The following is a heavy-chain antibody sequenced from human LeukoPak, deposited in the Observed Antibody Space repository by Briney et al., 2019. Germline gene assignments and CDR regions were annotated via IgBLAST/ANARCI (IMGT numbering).Heavy chain of an antibody. CDR2: IRSKANSYAT. CDR3: AKGGDLEMATMTQGYFDY. Sequence: GGSLRLSCAASGFTFSGSAMHWVRQASGKGLEWVGRIRSKANSYATAYAASVKGRFTISRDDSKNTAYLQMNSLKTEDTAVYYCAKGGDLEMATMTQGYFDYWGQGTLVTVSS. D-gene: IGHD5-24*01. J-gene: IGHJ4*02. CDR1: GFTFSGSA. V-gene: IGHV3-73*01.